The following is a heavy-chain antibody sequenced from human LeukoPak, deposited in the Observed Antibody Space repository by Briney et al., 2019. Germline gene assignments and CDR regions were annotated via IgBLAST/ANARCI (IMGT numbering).Heavy chain of an antibody. V-gene: IGHV3-30*02. CDR2: IRYNGSNK. D-gene: IGHD2-15*01. CDR1: GFTFSSYG. J-gene: IGHJ5*02. CDR3: AKLGVDLRGDWFDP. Sequence: PGGSLRLSCAASGFTFSSYGMHWVRQAPGKGLEWVAFIRYNGSNKYYADSVKGRFTISRDNSKNTLYLQMNSPRAEDTAVYYCAKLGVDLRGDWFDPWGQGTLVTVSS.